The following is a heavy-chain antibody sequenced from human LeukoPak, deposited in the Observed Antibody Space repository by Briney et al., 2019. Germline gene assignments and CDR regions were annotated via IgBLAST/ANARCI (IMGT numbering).Heavy chain of an antibody. CDR3: VRDYYDSSGYYGVDY. D-gene: IGHD3-22*01. CDR1: GFTFSRFG. CDR2: IWYDGSNK. Sequence: PGGSLRLSCAASGFTFSRFGMHWVRQAPGKGLEWVAVIWYDGSNKYYADSVKGRFTISRDNSKNTLYLQMNSLRAEDTAGYYCVRDYYDSSGYYGVDYWGQGTLVTVSS. V-gene: IGHV3-33*01. J-gene: IGHJ4*02.